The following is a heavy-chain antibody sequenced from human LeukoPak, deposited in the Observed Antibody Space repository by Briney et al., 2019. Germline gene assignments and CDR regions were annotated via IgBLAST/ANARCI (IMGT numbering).Heavy chain of an antibody. CDR2: IYYSGST. D-gene: IGHD4-11*01. CDR3: ARGQDDYSSFYTWFDP. CDR1: GGSISSVDYY. Sequence: SQTLSLTCTVSGGSISSVDYYWSWIRQPPGKGLEWIGYIYYSGSTYYDPSLKSRVMISVDASKNQFSLKLSSVTAADTAVYYCARGQDDYSSFYTWFDPWGQGTLVTVSS. V-gene: IGHV4-30-4*01. J-gene: IGHJ5*02.